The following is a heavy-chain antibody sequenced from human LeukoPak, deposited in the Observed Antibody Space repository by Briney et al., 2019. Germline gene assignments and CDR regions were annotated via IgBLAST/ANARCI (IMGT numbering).Heavy chain of an antibody. J-gene: IGHJ4*02. CDR1: GYSISSGYY. D-gene: IGHD4-17*01. Sequence: PSETLSLTCAVSGYSISSGYYWGWIRQPPGKGLEWIGSIYHSGSTYYNPSLKSRVTISVDTSKNQFSLKLSSVTAADTAVYYCARRYGDSIIWGQGTLVTVSS. CDR2: IYHSGST. V-gene: IGHV4-38-2*01. CDR3: ARRYGDSII.